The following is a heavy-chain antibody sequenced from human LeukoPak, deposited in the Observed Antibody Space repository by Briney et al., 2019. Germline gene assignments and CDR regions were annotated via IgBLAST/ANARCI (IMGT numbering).Heavy chain of an antibody. Sequence: SETLSLTCTVSGGSISSYYWSWIRQPPGKELEWMGYIHYSGSITHNPSLKSRVTISIDTPKNQFSLKLSSVTAADTAVYYCARATINNWFDPWGQGTLVTVSS. J-gene: IGHJ5*02. CDR1: GGSISSYY. CDR3: ARATINNWFDP. V-gene: IGHV4-59*01. CDR2: IHYSGSI. D-gene: IGHD5-12*01.